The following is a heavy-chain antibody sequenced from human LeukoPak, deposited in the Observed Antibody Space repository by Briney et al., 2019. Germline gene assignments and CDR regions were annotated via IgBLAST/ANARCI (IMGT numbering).Heavy chain of an antibody. CDR1: GFTISSNY. CDR2: VYSGGST. Sequence: GGSLRLSCAASGFTISSNYMSWVRQAPGKGLEWVSVVYSGGSTFYADSVKGRFTVSRDNSENTLYLQMSSLRADDTAVYYCARAVNRAVFGGPHLYFDYWGQGSLVTVSS. CDR3: ARAVNRAVFGGPHLYFDY. V-gene: IGHV3-53*01. J-gene: IGHJ4*02. D-gene: IGHD2-15*01.